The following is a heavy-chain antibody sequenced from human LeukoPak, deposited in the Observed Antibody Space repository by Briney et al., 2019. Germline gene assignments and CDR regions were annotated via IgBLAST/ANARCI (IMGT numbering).Heavy chain of an antibody. CDR2: ISYDGSNK. J-gene: IGHJ4*02. V-gene: IGHV3-30*04. D-gene: IGHD6-19*01. CDR1: GFTFSSYA. CDR3: ARDRASSGWYIGYYFDY. Sequence: GRSLRLSCAASGFTFSSYAMHWVRQAPGKGLEWVAVISYDGSNKYYADSVKGRFTISRDNSKNTLYLQMNSLRAEDTAVYYCARDRASSGWYIGYYFDYWGQGTLVTVSS.